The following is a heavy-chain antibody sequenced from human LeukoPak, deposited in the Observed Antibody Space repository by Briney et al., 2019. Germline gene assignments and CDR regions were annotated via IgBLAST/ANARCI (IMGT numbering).Heavy chain of an antibody. J-gene: IGHJ5*02. V-gene: IGHV1-2*02. Sequence: ASVKVSCKASGYTFTCYYMHWGRQAPGQGREWMGWINPNSGGTNYTQKFQGRVTMTRDTSISPAYIELSSLRSDDTAVYYCARDLWGITGTTPHNWYDPWGQGTLVTVSS. CDR1: GYTFTCYY. D-gene: IGHD1-20*01. CDR3: ARDLWGITGTTPHNWYDP. CDR2: INPNSGGT.